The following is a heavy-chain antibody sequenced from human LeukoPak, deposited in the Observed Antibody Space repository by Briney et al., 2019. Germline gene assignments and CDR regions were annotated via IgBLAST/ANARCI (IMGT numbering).Heavy chain of an antibody. CDR1: GFTFRNYW. Sequence: PGGSLGLSCAASGFTFRNYWMHWVRPAPGKGLVWVSRINSDGINTSYADSVKGRFTISRDNAKNTLNLQMNSLRAEDTAVYYCARDLGQYYDTSDNWFDPWGQGTLVTVSS. D-gene: IGHD3-22*01. J-gene: IGHJ5*02. CDR2: INSDGINT. CDR3: ARDLGQYYDTSDNWFDP. V-gene: IGHV3-74*01.